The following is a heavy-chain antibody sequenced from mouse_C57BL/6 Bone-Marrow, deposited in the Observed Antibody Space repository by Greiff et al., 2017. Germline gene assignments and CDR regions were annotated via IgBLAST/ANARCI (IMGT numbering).Heavy chain of an antibody. D-gene: IGHD1-1*01. CDR1: GFTFSSYA. Sequence: VQLKESGGGLVKPGGSLKLSCAASGFTFSSYAMSWVRQTPEKRLEWVATISDGGSYTYYPDNVKGRFTISRDNDKNNLYLQMSHLKSEDTAMYYCAREDITTVVARWGQGTSVTVSS. CDR3: AREDITTVVAR. V-gene: IGHV5-4*01. J-gene: IGHJ4*01. CDR2: ISDGGSYT.